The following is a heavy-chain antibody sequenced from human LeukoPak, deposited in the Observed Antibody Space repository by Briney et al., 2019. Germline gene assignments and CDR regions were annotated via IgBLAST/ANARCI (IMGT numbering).Heavy chain of an antibody. Sequence: SETLSLTCTVSGGSISSSSYYWSWIRQPAGKGLEWIGRIYTSGSTNYNPSLKSRVTMSVDTSKNQFSLKLSSVTAADTAVYYCARAGLGGFPYMDVWGKGTTVTVSS. V-gene: IGHV4-61*02. CDR1: GGSISSSSYY. J-gene: IGHJ6*03. D-gene: IGHD3-3*01. CDR3: ARAGLGGFPYMDV. CDR2: IYTSGST.